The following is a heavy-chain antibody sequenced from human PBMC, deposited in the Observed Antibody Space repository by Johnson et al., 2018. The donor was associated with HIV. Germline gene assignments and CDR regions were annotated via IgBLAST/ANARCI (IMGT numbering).Heavy chain of an antibody. CDR2: VNQDGSEK. J-gene: IGHJ3*02. CDR1: GFTFNSYW. Sequence: VQLVESGGGLVKPGGSLRLSCVASGFTFNSYWMSWVRQAPGKGLEWMANVNQDGSEKYYVDSVKGRFTISRDNAKNSLYLQMNSLRGEDTAVYYCVRGRDSTGDGGAFDIWGHGTMVIVSS. V-gene: IGHV3-7*02. CDR3: VRGRDSTGDGGAFDI. D-gene: IGHD7-27*01.